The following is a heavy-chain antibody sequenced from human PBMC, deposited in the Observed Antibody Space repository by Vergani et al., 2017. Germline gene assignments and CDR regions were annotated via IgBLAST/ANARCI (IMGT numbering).Heavy chain of an antibody. J-gene: IGHJ6*03. D-gene: IGHD6-25*01. CDR1: GGSISSGDHC. CDR2: IFYSGTT. Sequence: QVQLQESGPGVVKPSQTLSLTCAVSGGSISSGDHCWTWIRQRPGKGLEWIGYIFYSGTTYDNPSLRSRLTISVDPSQNQFSLKLGSVTAADTAVYYCARVDTQVPATSHFYYMDVWGKGTTVVVSS. CDR3: ARVDTQVPATSHFYYMDV. V-gene: IGHV4-31*11.